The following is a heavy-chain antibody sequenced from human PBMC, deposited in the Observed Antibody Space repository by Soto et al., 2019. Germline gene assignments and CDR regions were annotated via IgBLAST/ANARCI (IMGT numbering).Heavy chain of an antibody. D-gene: IGHD3-3*01. Sequence: GGSLRLACAASGFTFSSYSMNWVRQAPGKGLEWVSYISSSSSTIYYADSVKGRFTISRDNAKNSLYLQMNSLRAEDTAVYYCARVDTIFGVVTATFDFWGQGNLVTFSS. J-gene: IGHJ4*02. V-gene: IGHV3-48*01. CDR2: ISSSSSTI. CDR3: ARVDTIFGVVTATFDF. CDR1: GFTFSSYS.